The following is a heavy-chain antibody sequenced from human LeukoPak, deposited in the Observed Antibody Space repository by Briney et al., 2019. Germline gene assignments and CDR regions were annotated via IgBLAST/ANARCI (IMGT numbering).Heavy chain of an antibody. CDR3: ARDGGDYVGSFDY. CDR1: GGSISSGGYS. D-gene: IGHD4-17*01. CDR2: IYHSGST. Sequence: SQTLSLTCAVSGGSISSGGYSWSWIRQPPGKGLEWIGYIYHSGSTYHNPSLKSRVTISADRSKNQFSLELNSVTAADTAVYYCARDGGDYVGSFDYWGQGTLVTVSS. V-gene: IGHV4-30-2*01. J-gene: IGHJ4*02.